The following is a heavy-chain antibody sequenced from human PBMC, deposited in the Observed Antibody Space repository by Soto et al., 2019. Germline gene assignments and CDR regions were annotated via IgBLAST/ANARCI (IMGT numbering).Heavy chain of an antibody. CDR2: INHSGST. Sequence: SETLSLTCAVYGGSFIGYYCSFIRHPPGKGLEWIGEINHSGSTNYNPSLKSRVTISVDTSKNQFSLKLSSVTAADTAVYYCARGMTTVSSDWFDPWGQGTLVTVSS. D-gene: IGHD4-4*01. CDR1: GGSFIGYY. V-gene: IGHV4-34*01. CDR3: ARGMTTVSSDWFDP. J-gene: IGHJ5*02.